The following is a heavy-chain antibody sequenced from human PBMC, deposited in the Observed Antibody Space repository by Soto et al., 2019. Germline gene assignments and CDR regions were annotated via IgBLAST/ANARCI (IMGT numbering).Heavy chain of an antibody. CDR3: ARTPLDYSNYAVEYFQH. J-gene: IGHJ1*01. CDR1: GYSFTSYW. D-gene: IGHD4-4*01. CDR2: IDPSDSYT. Sequence: PGESLKISCNGSGYSFTSYWISWVRQMPGKGLEWMGRIDPSDSYTNYSPSFQGHVTISADKSISTAYLQWSSLKASDTAMYYCARTPLDYSNYAVEYFQHWGQGTLVTVSS. V-gene: IGHV5-10-1*01.